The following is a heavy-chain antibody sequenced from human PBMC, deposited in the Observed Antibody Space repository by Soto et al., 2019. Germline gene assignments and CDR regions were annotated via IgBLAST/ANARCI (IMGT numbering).Heavy chain of an antibody. CDR1: GFAFSSYA. V-gene: IGHV3-23*01. D-gene: IGHD4-17*01. Sequence: EVQLLESGGGLVQPGGSLRLSCAASGFAFSSYAMSWVRQAPGKGLEWVSAVSGNGGSTYYADSVKGRFTISRDNSKNTLYLQMNSLSAEDTAVYYCAKALIDYGDYDDAFDIWGQGTMVTVSS. J-gene: IGHJ3*02. CDR3: AKALIDYGDYDDAFDI. CDR2: VSGNGGST.